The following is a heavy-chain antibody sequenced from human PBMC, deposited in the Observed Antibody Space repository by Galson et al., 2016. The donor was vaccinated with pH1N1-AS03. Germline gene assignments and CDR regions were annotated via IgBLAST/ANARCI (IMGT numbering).Heavy chain of an antibody. CDR2: IIPIVGIT. J-gene: IGHJ6*02. CDR1: GGTFSSYA. Sequence: SVKVSCKVSGGTFSSYAISWVRQAPGQGLEWMARIIPIVGITNFAQRFQGRVTTTADKSRTTAYMELSSLRFEDTAVYYCARDVNYGMDVWGQGTTVIVSS. CDR3: ARDVNYGMDV. V-gene: IGHV1-69*04.